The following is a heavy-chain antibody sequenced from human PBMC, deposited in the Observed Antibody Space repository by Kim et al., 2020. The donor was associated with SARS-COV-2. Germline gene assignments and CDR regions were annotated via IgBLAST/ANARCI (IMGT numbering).Heavy chain of an antibody. V-gene: IGHV4-34*01. J-gene: IGHJ2*01. CDR1: GGSFSGYY. CDR3: ARWSEAQQLTWYFDL. D-gene: IGHD6-13*01. Sequence: SETLSLTCAVYGGSFSGYYWSWIRQPPGKGLEWIGEINHSGSTNYNPSLKSRVTISVDTSKNQFSLKLSSVTAADTAVYYCARWSEAQQLTWYFDLWGRGTLVTVSS. CDR2: INHSGST.